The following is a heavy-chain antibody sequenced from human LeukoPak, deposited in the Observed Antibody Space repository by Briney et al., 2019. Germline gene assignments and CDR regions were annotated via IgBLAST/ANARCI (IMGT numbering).Heavy chain of an antibody. CDR3: ARDRGSYFPYYFDY. J-gene: IGHJ4*02. V-gene: IGHV1-2*06. Sequence: ASVTVSFMASGYTFTVYYMHWVRQAPGHGLEWMGRINPNSGGTNYAQKFQGRVTMTRDTSISTAYMELSRLRSDDTAVYYCARDRGSYFPYYFDYWGQGTLVTVSS. D-gene: IGHD1-26*01. CDR1: GYTFTVYY. CDR2: INPNSGGT.